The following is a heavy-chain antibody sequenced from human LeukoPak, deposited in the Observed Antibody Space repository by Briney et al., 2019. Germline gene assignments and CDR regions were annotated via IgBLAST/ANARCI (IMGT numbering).Heavy chain of an antibody. CDR1: GGSFSGYY. D-gene: IGHD3-3*01. J-gene: IGHJ4*02. CDR2: INHSGST. CDR3: ARWHYDFWSGYPDY. Sequence: SETLSLTCAVYGGSFSGYYWSWIRQPPGKGLEWIGEINHSGSTNYNPSLKSRVTISVDTSKNQFSLKLSSVTATDTAVYYCARWHYDFWSGYPDYWGQGTLVTVSS. V-gene: IGHV4-34*01.